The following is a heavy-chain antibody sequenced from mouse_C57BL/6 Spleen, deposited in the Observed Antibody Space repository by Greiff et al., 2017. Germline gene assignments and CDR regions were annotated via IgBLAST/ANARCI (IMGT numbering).Heavy chain of an antibody. CDR1: GYSITSGYY. V-gene: IGHV3-6*01. CDR3: ARDGNYPAWFAY. D-gene: IGHD2-1*01. J-gene: IGHJ3*01. CDR2: ISYDGSN. Sequence: VQLQQSGPGLVKPSQSLSLTCSVTGYSITSGYYWNWIRQFPGNKLEWMGYISYDGSNNYNPSLKNRISITRDTSKNQFFLKLNSVTTEDTATYYCARDGNYPAWFAYWGQGTLVTVSA.